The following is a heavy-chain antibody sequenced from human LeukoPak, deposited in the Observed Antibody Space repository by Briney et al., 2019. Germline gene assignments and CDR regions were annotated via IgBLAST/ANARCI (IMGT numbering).Heavy chain of an antibody. J-gene: IGHJ6*03. Sequence: GGSLRLSCAASGFTFSSYGMHWVRQAPGKGLEWVAFIRYDGSNKYYADSVKGRFTISRDNSKNTLYLQMNSLRAEDTAVYYCAKARSSYYYYMDVWGKGTTVTVSS. CDR1: GFTFSSYG. V-gene: IGHV3-30*02. CDR2: IRYDGSNK. CDR3: AKARSSYYYYMDV.